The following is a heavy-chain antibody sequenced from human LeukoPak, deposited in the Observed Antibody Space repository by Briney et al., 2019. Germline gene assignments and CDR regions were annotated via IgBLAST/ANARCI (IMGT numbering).Heavy chain of an antibody. Sequence: ASVKVSCKASGYTFTSYGISWVRQAPGQGLEWMGWISAYNGNTNYAQKLQGRVTMTTDTSTSTAYMELRSLRSDDTAVYYCAREYRGRYCSGGSCYEANWFDPWGQGTLVTVSS. CDR1: GYTFTSYG. D-gene: IGHD2-15*01. CDR2: ISAYNGNT. CDR3: AREYRGRYCSGGSCYEANWFDP. V-gene: IGHV1-18*01. J-gene: IGHJ5*02.